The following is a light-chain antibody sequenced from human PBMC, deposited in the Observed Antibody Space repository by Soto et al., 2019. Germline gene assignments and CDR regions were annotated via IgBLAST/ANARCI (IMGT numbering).Light chain of an antibody. J-gene: IGKJ5*01. CDR1: QGITNY. CDR2: AAS. V-gene: IGKV1-27*01. CDR3: QKYNSPPIT. Sequence: DIQMTQSPSSLSASVGDRVTITCRASQGITNYLAWYQQRPGKVPKLLIYAASTLQSGVPSRFSGRGSGTDFTLTINNLQPEDVATYYCQKYNSPPITFGQGTRLEMK.